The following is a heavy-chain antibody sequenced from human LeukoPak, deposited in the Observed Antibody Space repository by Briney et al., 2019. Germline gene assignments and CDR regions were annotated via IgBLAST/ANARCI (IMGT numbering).Heavy chain of an antibody. CDR3: AKDRIVVVPAASYYYYGMDV. J-gene: IGHJ6*02. Sequence: SGGSLRLSCAASGFTFSSYGMHWVRQAPGKGLEWVAVISYDGSNKYYADSVKGRFTISRDNSKNTLYLQMNSLRAEDTAVYYCAKDRIVVVPAASYYYYGMDVWGQGTTVTVSS. CDR2: ISYDGSNK. CDR1: GFTFSSYG. D-gene: IGHD2-2*01. V-gene: IGHV3-30*18.